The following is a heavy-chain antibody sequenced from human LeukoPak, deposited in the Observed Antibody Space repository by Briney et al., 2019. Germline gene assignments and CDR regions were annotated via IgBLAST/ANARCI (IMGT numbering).Heavy chain of an antibody. Sequence: ASVKVSCKASGYTFTSYYMHWVRQAPGQGLEWMGIINPSGGSTSYAQKFQGRVTMNRDTSTSTVYMELSSLRSEDTAVYYCARDLQTLSLGDYSGMDVWGQGTTVTVSS. J-gene: IGHJ6*02. V-gene: IGHV1-46*01. CDR3: ARDLQTLSLGDYSGMDV. D-gene: IGHD3-16*01. CDR1: GYTFTSYY. CDR2: INPSGGST.